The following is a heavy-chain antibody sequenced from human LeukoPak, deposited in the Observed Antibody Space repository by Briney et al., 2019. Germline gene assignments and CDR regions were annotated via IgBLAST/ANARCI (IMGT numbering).Heavy chain of an antibody. V-gene: IGHV3-23*01. CDR3: AKDYYDSSGYQSPFDY. CDR1: GFTFSSYA. CDR2: ISGSGGST. Sequence: GGSLRLSCAASGFTFSSYAMSWVRQAPGKGLEWVSAISGSGGSTYYADSVKGRFTISRDNSKNTLYLQMNSLRAEDTAVYYCAKDYYDSSGYQSPFDYWGQGTPVTVSS. D-gene: IGHD3-22*01. J-gene: IGHJ4*02.